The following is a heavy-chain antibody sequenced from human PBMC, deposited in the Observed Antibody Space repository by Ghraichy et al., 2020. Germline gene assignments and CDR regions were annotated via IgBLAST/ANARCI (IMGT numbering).Heavy chain of an antibody. V-gene: IGHV4-34*01. CDR3: ARGGYSYGYVGIVDY. D-gene: IGHD5-18*01. Sequence: SQTLSLTCAVYGGSFSGYYWSWIRQPPGKGLEWIGEINHSGSTNYNPSLKSRVTISVDTSKNQFSLKLSSVTAADTAVYYCARGGYSYGYVGIVDYWGQGTLVTVSS. CDR2: INHSGST. CDR1: GGSFSGYY. J-gene: IGHJ4*02.